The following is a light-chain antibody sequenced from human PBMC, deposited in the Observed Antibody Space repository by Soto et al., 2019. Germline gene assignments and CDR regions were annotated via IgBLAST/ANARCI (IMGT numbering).Light chain of an antibody. Sequence: QSALTQPASVSGSPGQSITISCTGTSSDVGGYKYVSWYQHHPGKGPKLMLYDVSNRPSGVSDRFSGSKSGNTASLTISGLQAEDEADYYCSSYTSSYALVFGGGTKVTVL. CDR3: SSYTSSYALV. J-gene: IGLJ1*01. CDR2: DVS. V-gene: IGLV2-14*01. CDR1: SSDVGGYKY.